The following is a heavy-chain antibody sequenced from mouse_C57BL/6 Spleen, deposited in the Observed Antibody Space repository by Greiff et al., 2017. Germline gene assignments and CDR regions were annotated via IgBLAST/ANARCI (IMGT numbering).Heavy chain of an antibody. CDR2: IHPNSGST. J-gene: IGHJ3*01. D-gene: IGHD1-1*01. CDR1: GYTFTSYW. V-gene: IGHV1-64*01. Sequence: QVQLQQPGAELVKPGASVKLSCKASGYTFTSYWMHWVKQRPGQGLEWIGMIHPNSGSTNYNEKFKSKATLTVDKSSSTAYMQLSSLTSEDSAVYYCARGLITTVVGGGFAYWGQGTLVTVSA. CDR3: ARGLITTVVGGGFAY.